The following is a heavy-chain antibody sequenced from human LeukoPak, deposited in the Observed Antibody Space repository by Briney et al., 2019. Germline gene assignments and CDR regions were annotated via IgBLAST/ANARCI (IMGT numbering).Heavy chain of an antibody. D-gene: IGHD2-15*01. J-gene: IGHJ5*02. V-gene: IGHV6-1*01. CDR1: GDSISTESGA. Sequence: SQTLSLTCAISGDSISTESGAWNWIRQSPSRGLEWLGGTYYRSRWYIDYVMSVKGRITINPDTSKNQFSLQLTSVTPDDTSMYYCARSPNCSATKCYENWFDPWGQGTLVTVSS. CDR2: TYYRSRWYI. CDR3: ARSPNCSATKCYENWFDP.